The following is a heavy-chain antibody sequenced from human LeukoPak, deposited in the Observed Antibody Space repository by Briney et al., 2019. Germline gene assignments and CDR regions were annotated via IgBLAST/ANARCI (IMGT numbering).Heavy chain of an antibody. V-gene: IGHV4-38-2*02. CDR2: ICRSGST. CDR3: AKDTIVGGATPGAFDI. CDR1: GDSISSHHC. Sequence: SETLSLTCTVSGDSISSHHCWGWIRQPPGKGLEWIGHICRSGSTFYNVSLNRRLTVSIDTSKNQFSLKLTSVTAADTAVYYCAKDTIVGGATPGAFDIWGQGTMVTVSS. J-gene: IGHJ3*02. D-gene: IGHD1-26*01.